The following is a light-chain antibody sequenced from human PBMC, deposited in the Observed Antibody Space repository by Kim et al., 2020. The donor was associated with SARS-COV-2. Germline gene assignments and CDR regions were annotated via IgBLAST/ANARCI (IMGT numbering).Light chain of an antibody. J-gene: IGLJ3*02. CDR2: DTS. Sequence: QAVVTQEPSLTVSPGETVTLTCGSSSGLVTSGHWPYWIQQKPGQAPRTLIYDTSKKHSWTPARFSGALLGGKAALTLSGAQPEDEAHYYCWLYHGGGAPFGGGTQLTVL. CDR3: WLYHGGGAP. V-gene: IGLV7-46*01. CDR1: SGLVTSGHW.